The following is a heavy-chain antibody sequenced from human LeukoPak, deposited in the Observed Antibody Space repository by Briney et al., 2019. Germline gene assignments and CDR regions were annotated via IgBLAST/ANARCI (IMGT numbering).Heavy chain of an antibody. V-gene: IGHV3-48*01. CDR3: AKDRQNYYGSGYYFDY. J-gene: IGHJ4*02. CDR2: ISSASNTI. Sequence: GESLRLSCAASGFTFSSYSMNWVRQAPGKGLEWISYISSASNTIYYADSVKGRFTISRDNSKNTLYLQMNSLRAEDTAVYYCAKDRQNYYGSGYYFDYWGQGTLVTVSS. D-gene: IGHD3-10*01. CDR1: GFTFSSYS.